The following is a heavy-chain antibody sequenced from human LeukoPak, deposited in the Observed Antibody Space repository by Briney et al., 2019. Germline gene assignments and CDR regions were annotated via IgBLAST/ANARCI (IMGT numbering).Heavy chain of an antibody. V-gene: IGHV4-30-2*05. J-gene: IGHJ4*02. D-gene: IGHD2-2*01. Sequence: SGSTNYNPSLKSRVTISVDKSKNQFSLKLSSVTAADTAVYYCARESIVVVPAAIRYFDYWGQGTLVTVSS. CDR2: SGST. CDR3: ARESIVVVPAAIRYFDY.